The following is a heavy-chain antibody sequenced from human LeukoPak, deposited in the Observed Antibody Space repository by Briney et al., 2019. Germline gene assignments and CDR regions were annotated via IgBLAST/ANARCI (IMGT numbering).Heavy chain of an antibody. Sequence: GRSLRLSCTASGFTFGDYAMTWIRQAPGKGLEWVGFIRSKIYGGTPEYAASVKGRFTISRDDSKGIAYLQMDSLKTEDTAVYYCTRDQTPYYWGQGTLVTVSS. CDR3: TRDQTPYY. V-gene: IGHV3-49*03. CDR1: GFTFGDYA. J-gene: IGHJ4*02. CDR2: IRSKIYGGTP.